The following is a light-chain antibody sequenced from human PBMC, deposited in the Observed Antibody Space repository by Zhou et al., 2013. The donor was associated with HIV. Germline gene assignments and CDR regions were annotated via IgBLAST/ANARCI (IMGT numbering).Light chain of an antibody. V-gene: IGKV1-27*01. Sequence: DIQMTQSPSSLSASVGDRVTITCRASQGIGYSLAWYQQKPGKVPKLLIYNAYTLLSGVPSRFSGSGSGTDFTLIISRMEPEDFAVYFCQQYGGSPRTFGQGTKVEIK. J-gene: IGKJ1*01. CDR1: QGIGYS. CDR3: QQYGGSPRT. CDR2: NAY.